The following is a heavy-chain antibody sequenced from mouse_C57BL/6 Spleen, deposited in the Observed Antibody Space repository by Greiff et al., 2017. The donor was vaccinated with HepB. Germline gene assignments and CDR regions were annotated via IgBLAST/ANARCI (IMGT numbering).Heavy chain of an antibody. J-gene: IGHJ3*01. V-gene: IGHV1-26*01. CDR3: ASHYGSSWFAY. Sequence: VQLQQSGPELVKPGASVKISCKASGYTFTDYYMNWVKQSHGKSLEWIGDINPNNGGTSYNQKFKGKATLTVDKSSSTAYMELRSLTSEDSAVYYCASHYGSSWFAYWGQGTLVTVSA. CDR1: GYTFTDYY. CDR2: INPNNGGT. D-gene: IGHD1-1*01.